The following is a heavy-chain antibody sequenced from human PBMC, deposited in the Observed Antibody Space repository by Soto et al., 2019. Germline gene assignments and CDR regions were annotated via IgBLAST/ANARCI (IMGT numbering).Heavy chain of an antibody. D-gene: IGHD3-10*01. J-gene: IGHJ4*02. Sequence: ASVKVSCKASGYTFTNYGSRWVRQAPGQGLEWMGWISTNTGHTDYARNLRGRVTMTTDASTTTAYMELRSLTSDDTAIYFCARGVPMVRGVISYYFDYWGQGTLVTVSS. CDR2: ISTNTGHT. CDR3: ARGVPMVRGVISYYFDY. V-gene: IGHV1-18*04. CDR1: GYTFTNYG.